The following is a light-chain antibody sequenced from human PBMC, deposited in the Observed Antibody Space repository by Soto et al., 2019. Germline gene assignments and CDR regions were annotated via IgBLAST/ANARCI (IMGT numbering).Light chain of an antibody. Sequence: QSALTQPASVSGSPGQSITISCTGTSSDIGGYNYVSWYQQHPGKAPKLMIYEVNNRPSGVSNRFSGSKSGNTASLTISGLQAEDEADYYCSSYTSSSVVFGGGTKLTVL. J-gene: IGLJ2*01. CDR2: EVN. V-gene: IGLV2-14*01. CDR1: SSDIGGYNY. CDR3: SSYTSSSVV.